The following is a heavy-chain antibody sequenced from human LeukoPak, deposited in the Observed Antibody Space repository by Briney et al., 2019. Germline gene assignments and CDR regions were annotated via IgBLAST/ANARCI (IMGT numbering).Heavy chain of an antibody. CDR1: GFIFSSYA. D-gene: IGHD3-22*01. CDR2: ISISGGTT. Sequence: GGSLRLSCAASGFIFSSYAMSWVRQAPGKGLEWVSSISISGGTTDYADSAKGRFTISRDNSKNTLYLQMNSLRAEDTAVYYCAKDGGMIVVVIDLYFDYWGQGTLVTVSS. J-gene: IGHJ4*02. V-gene: IGHV3-23*01. CDR3: AKDGGMIVVVIDLYFDY.